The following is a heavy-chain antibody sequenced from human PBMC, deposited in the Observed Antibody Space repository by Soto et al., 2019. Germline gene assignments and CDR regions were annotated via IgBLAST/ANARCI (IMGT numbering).Heavy chain of an antibody. CDR1: GFTFSSHS. V-gene: IGHV3-21*06. Sequence: GGSLRLSCAASGFTFSSHSMNWFRQAPGKGLEWISSIDSSSSFIYYADSVKGRFTISRDNAKNSVFLHMSSLRADDTAVYYCARDPLWFGEIGYFDYWGQGALVTVSS. CDR3: ARDPLWFGEIGYFDY. J-gene: IGHJ4*02. CDR2: IDSSSSFI. D-gene: IGHD3-10*01.